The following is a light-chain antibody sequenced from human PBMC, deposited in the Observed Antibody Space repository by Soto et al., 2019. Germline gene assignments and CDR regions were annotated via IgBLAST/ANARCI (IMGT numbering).Light chain of an antibody. J-gene: IGLJ3*02. Sequence: QSVLTQPASVSGSPGQSITISCTGSSSDVGRYKLVSWYQQHPGKAPKLIIYEDNKRPSGVSDRFSGSKSGNTASLTVAGLQAGDEADYYCCSYAGGNSWVFGGGTQLTVL. CDR2: EDN. CDR1: SSDVGRYKL. V-gene: IGLV2-23*01. CDR3: CSYAGGNSWV.